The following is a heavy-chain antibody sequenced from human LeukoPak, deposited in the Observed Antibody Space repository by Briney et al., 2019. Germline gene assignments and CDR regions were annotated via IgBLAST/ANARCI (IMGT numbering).Heavy chain of an antibody. Sequence: PSQTLSLTCTVSGGSISSGSYYWSWIRQPAGKGLEWIGRIYTSGSTNYNPSLKSRVTISVDTSKNQFSLKLSSVTAADTAVHYCARDRNYYDSSGYYTDAFDIWGQGTMVTVSS. CDR1: GGSISSGSYY. V-gene: IGHV4-61*02. CDR2: IYTSGST. D-gene: IGHD3-22*01. CDR3: ARDRNYYDSSGYYTDAFDI. J-gene: IGHJ3*02.